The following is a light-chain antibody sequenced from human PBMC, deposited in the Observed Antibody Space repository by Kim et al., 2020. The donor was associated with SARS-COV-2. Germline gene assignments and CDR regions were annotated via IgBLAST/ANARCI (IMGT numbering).Light chain of an antibody. J-gene: IGKJ2*01. CDR3: QQYNNWPPYT. CDR2: RAS. Sequence: SPGDGSASSCRASQSVGGNLAWYQKKPGQAPRLLIYRASTRATGIPARFSGSGSGTEFTLTISSLQSEDFAVYYCQQYNNWPPYTFGQGTKVDIK. V-gene: IGKV3-15*01. CDR1: QSVGGN.